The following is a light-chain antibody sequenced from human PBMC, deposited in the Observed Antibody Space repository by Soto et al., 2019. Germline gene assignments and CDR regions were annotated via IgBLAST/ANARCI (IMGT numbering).Light chain of an antibody. Sequence: VMTQSPATLSMSPGERATLSCRASQSVSSNLAWYQQKPGQAPRLLIYGESTRATGIPARFSGSGSGTEFTLTISSLQSEDFAVYYCQQYNNWPRTFGQGTKVEIK. CDR2: GES. CDR1: QSVSSN. J-gene: IGKJ1*01. CDR3: QQYNNWPRT. V-gene: IGKV3-15*01.